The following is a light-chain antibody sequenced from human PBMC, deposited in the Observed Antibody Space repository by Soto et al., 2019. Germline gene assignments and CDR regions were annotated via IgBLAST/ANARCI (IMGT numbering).Light chain of an antibody. CDR1: QSVTSSY. CDR2: GAS. Sequence: EIVLTQSPGTLSLSPGERATLSCRASQSVTSSYLAWYQHKRGQAPRLLIYGASSRATGIPDRFGGSGSGPDFTLTISRLEPEEFAVYYCQQYGSSPYTFGQGTKLEIK. V-gene: IGKV3-20*01. CDR3: QQYGSSPYT. J-gene: IGKJ2*01.